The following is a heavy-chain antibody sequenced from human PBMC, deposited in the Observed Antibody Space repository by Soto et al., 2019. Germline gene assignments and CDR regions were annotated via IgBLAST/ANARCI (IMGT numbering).Heavy chain of an antibody. Sequence: QVQLQESGPGLVKPSGTLSLTCDVSGGSISSSNWWSWVRQPPGKGLEWIGEIYHSGSTNYNPSRKSRVSRSVDKYKNKFSLKLSSVTAADTAVYYCARVPLIAAAELDPWGQGTLVTVSS. D-gene: IGHD6-13*01. CDR1: GGSISSSNW. CDR3: ARVPLIAAAELDP. CDR2: IYHSGST. J-gene: IGHJ5*02. V-gene: IGHV4-4*02.